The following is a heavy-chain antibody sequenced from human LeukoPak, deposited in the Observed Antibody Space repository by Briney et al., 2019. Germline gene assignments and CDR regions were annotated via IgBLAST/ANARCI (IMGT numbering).Heavy chain of an antibody. J-gene: IGHJ5*02. CDR3: ARGTNRITGTTENNWFDP. CDR1: GYTFTGYY. Sequence: ASVKVSCKASGYTFTGYYMHWVRQAPGQGLEWMGWINPNSGGTNYAQKFQGRVTMTRDTSISTAYMELSRLRSDDTAVYYCARGTNRITGTTENNWFDPWGQGTLVTVSS. CDR2: INPNSGGT. D-gene: IGHD1-20*01. V-gene: IGHV1-2*02.